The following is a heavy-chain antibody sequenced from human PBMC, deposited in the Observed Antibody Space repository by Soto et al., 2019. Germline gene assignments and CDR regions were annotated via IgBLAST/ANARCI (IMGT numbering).Heavy chain of an antibody. CDR1: GGSMSEYF. V-gene: IGHV4-59*01. D-gene: IGHD3-10*01. Sequence: SEPLSLTRSVSGGSMSEYFWSWIRQSPGKGLEWIGYIYYLGSTDYNPSLKSRVTISVDTSKRQFSLRLTSVTAADTAVYYCARDGYDGSGSPYPAYWGPGTQVTVSS. CDR2: IYYLGST. CDR3: ARDGYDGSGSPYPAY. J-gene: IGHJ4*02.